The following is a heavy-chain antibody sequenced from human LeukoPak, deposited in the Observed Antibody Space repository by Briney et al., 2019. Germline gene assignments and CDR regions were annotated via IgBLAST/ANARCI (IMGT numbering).Heavy chain of an antibody. Sequence: SETLSLTCTVSGGSISSGNYYWSWTRQHPEKGLEWIGYIYYSGNTYYNSSLKSRITISLDASKNQFSLKLSSVTAADTAMYYCARRIPVAGLFDYWGQGTLVTVSS. CDR1: GGSISSGNYY. CDR2: IYYSGNT. J-gene: IGHJ4*02. D-gene: IGHD6-19*01. CDR3: ARRIPVAGLFDY. V-gene: IGHV4-31*03.